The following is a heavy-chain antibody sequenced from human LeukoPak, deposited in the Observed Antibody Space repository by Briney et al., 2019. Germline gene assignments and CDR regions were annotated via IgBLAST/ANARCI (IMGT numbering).Heavy chain of an antibody. CDR2: ISAYNGST. CDR3: ARHGDTAMVQPTPAFGY. Sequence: ASVKVSCKASGYTFTSYGISWVRQAPGQGLEWMGWISAYNGSTNYAQKLQGRVTMTTDTSTSTAYMELRSLRSDDTAVYYCARHGDTAMVQPTPAFGYWGQGTLVTVSS. J-gene: IGHJ4*02. D-gene: IGHD5-18*01. V-gene: IGHV1-18*01. CDR1: GYTFTSYG.